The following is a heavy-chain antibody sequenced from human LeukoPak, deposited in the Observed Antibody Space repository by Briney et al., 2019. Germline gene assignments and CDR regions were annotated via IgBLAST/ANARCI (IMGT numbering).Heavy chain of an antibody. CDR3: ATSSTGATFRFDY. CDR1: GFSFSSYG. Sequence: PGRSLRLSCAASGFSFSSYGMHWARLAPGKGLEWVALISHDGSNKYYVDSVKGRFTISRDNSKNTLDLQMNSLRAEDTAVYYCATSSTGATFRFDYWGQGTLVTVSS. CDR2: ISHDGSNK. J-gene: IGHJ4*02. V-gene: IGHV3-30*03. D-gene: IGHD1-7*01.